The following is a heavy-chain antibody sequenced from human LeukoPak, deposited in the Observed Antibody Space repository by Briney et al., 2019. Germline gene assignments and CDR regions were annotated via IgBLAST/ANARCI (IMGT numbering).Heavy chain of an antibody. CDR1: GYTFTNYY. CDR2: INPSGGST. V-gene: IGHV1-46*01. CDR3: AREGPYSDSSRSRFDY. J-gene: IGHJ4*02. D-gene: IGHD6-6*01. Sequence: ASVKVSCKASGYTFTNYYIHWVRQTPGQGLEWTGIINPSGGSTSYAQKFQGRVTMTRDTSTSTVYMELSSLRSEDTAVYYCAREGPYSDSSRSRFDYWGQGTLVTVSS.